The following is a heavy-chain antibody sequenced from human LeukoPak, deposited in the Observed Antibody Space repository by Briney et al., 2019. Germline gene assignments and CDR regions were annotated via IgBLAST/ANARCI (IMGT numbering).Heavy chain of an antibody. Sequence: GGSLRLSCAASGFTFSSYAMHWVRQAPGKGLEWVAVISYDGSYEFYADSVKGRFTISRDNSKSTLYLQMNSLRAEDTAVYYCAKDRYSGLNTIDYWGQGTLVTVSS. V-gene: IGHV3-30*04. CDR1: GFTFSSYA. CDR2: ISYDGSYE. D-gene: IGHD6-13*01. J-gene: IGHJ4*02. CDR3: AKDRYSGLNTIDY.